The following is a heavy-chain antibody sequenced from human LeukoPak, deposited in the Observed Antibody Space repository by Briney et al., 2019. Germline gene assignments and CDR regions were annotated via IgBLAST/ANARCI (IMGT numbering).Heavy chain of an antibody. CDR1: GYSFTSYW. V-gene: IGHV5-51*01. CDR3: AIELSWYGGYFDY. Sequence: GESLKISCKGSGYSFTSYWIGWVRQMPGKGLEWMGIIYPGDSDTRCSPSFQGQVTISADKSISTAYLQWSSLKASDTAMYYCAIELSWYGGYFDYWGQGTLVTVSS. J-gene: IGHJ4*02. CDR2: IYPGDSDT. D-gene: IGHD6-13*01.